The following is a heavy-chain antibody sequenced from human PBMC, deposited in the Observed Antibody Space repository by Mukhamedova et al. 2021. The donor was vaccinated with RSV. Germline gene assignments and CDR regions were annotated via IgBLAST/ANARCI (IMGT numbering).Heavy chain of an antibody. CDR2: IWYDGTNE. Sequence: GFTFSSYSMHWVRQAPGKGLQWVAVIWYDGTNEDYADSVKGRFIVSRDNSKNTLYLQMNSLRAEDTAIYYCAIDWDGGYPHWGQGT. CDR3: AIDWDGGYPH. J-gene: IGHJ4*02. V-gene: IGHV3-33*01. CDR1: GFTFSSYS. D-gene: IGHD5-12*01.